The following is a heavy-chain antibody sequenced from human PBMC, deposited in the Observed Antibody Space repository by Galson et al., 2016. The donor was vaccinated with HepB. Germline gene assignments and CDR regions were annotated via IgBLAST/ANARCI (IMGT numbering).Heavy chain of an antibody. CDR1: GGTFSSNH. J-gene: IGHJ4*01. CDR2: IIPVFGPT. D-gene: IGHD3-10*01. CDR3: ARAWGSGSGSYFMPFFDY. Sequence: SVKDSCKASGGTFSSNHINWVRQAPGQGLEWMGGIIPVFGPTTYAQKFQGRVTITADESTTTAYMELTSLRSEDTAVYYCARAWGSGSGSYFMPFFDYWGHGTLVTVSS. V-gene: IGHV1-69*13.